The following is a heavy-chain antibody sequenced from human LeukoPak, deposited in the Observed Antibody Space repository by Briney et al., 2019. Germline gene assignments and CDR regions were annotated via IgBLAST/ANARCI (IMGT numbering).Heavy chain of an antibody. Sequence: GESLKISCKGSGYTFTSYYMHWVRQAPGQGLEWMGIINPSGGSTSYAQKFQGRVTMTRDTSTSTVYMELSSLRSEDTAVYYCVVVVITTSFDYWGQGTLVTVSS. D-gene: IGHD3-22*01. CDR1: GYTFTSYY. CDR3: VVVVITTSFDY. J-gene: IGHJ4*02. V-gene: IGHV1-46*01. CDR2: INPSGGST.